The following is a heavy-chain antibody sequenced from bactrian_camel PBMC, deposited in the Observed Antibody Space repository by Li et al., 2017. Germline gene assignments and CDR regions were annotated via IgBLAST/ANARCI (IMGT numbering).Heavy chain of an antibody. CDR3: VRESHDGGSWSAQHLNSDY. CDR1: GFTSDSCG. Sequence: VQLVESGGGSVQAGGSLRLSCTAPGFTSDSCGADWYRQPTGKEREWVSSIISANDSTSYADSVKGRFTISRDNAKNTLYLQMNSLQVEDTAVYYCVRESHDGGSWSAQHLNSDYWGQGTQVTVSS. J-gene: IGHJ4*01. D-gene: IGHD6*01. CDR2: IISANDST. V-gene: IGHV3S42*01.